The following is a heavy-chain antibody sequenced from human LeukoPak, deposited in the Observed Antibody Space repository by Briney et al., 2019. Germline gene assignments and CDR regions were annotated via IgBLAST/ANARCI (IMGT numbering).Heavy chain of an antibody. J-gene: IGHJ3*02. CDR2: ISSSSSYI. CDR1: GFTFSSYS. V-gene: IGHV3-21*01. D-gene: IGHD4-17*01. Sequence: PGGSLRLSCAASGFTFSSYSMNWVRQAPGKGLEWVSSISSSSSYIYYADSVKGRFTISRDNAKNSLYLQMNSLRAEDTAVYYCAREDDYGDYEEAFDIWGQGTMVTVSS. CDR3: AREDDYGDYEEAFDI.